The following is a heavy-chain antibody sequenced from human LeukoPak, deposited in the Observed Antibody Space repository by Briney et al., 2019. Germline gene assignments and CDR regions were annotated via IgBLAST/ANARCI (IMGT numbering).Heavy chain of an antibody. CDR1: GFTFDDYA. V-gene: IGHV3-9*01. Sequence: GGSLRLSCAASGFTFDDYAMHWVRHAPGKGLEWVSGISWNSGSIGYADSVKGRFTISRDNAKNSLYLQMNSLRAEDTALYYCANTPFDYWGQGTLVTVSS. D-gene: IGHD2-15*01. J-gene: IGHJ4*02. CDR3: ANTPFDY. CDR2: ISWNSGSI.